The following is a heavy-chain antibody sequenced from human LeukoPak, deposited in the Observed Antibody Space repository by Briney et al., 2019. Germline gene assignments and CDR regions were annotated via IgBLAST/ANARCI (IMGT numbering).Heavy chain of an antibody. CDR2: IYHSGST. V-gene: IGHV4-4*02. J-gene: IGHJ4*02. D-gene: IGHD3-10*01. CDR1: GGSISSSNW. CDR3: ARRNYYGSEIAE. Sequence: PAGTLSLTCAVSGGSISSSNWWSWLRPPPGGGVEWIGEIYHSGSTNYTPSVKSRVTISVDKSKNQFYLKLSSVTAADTAVYYCARRNYYGSEIAERGQGTMPTDCS.